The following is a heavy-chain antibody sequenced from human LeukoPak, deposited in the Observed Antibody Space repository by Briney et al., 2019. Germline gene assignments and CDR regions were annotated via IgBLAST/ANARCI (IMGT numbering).Heavy chain of an antibody. D-gene: IGHD2-2*02. Sequence: SETLSLTCTVSGGSISSYYWSWIRQPPGKGLEWIGYIYYSGSTNYNPSLKSRVTISVDTSKNQSSLKLSSVTAADTAVYYCARAGGVVPAAIFPNDHDAFDIWGQGTMVTVSS. V-gene: IGHV4-59*01. CDR1: GGSISSYY. J-gene: IGHJ3*02. CDR2: IYYSGST. CDR3: ARAGGVVPAAIFPNDHDAFDI.